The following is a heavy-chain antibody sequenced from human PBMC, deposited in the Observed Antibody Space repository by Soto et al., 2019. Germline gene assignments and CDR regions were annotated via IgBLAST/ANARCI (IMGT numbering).Heavy chain of an antibody. CDR2: ISAYNGNT. CDR1: AYTFTSYA. D-gene: IGHD3-10*01. Sequence: AGAKVSCNASAYTFTSYAMNCVLQAPGQGVEGMGWISAYNGNTNYAQQLQGSVTMTTHTSTSTAYMQLRSLRSDDTAVYYCARDTIAITMVRGVTVSFDIWGQGTMVTVSS. CDR3: ARDTIAITMVRGVTVSFDI. V-gene: IGHV1-18*01. J-gene: IGHJ3*02.